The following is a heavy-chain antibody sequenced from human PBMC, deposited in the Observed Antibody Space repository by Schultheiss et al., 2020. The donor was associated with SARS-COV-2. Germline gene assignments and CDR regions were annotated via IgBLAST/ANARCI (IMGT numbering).Heavy chain of an antibody. Sequence: SQTLSLTCTVSGGSISRGGYYWSWIRQHPGKGLEWIGYIYYSGSTYYNPSLKSRVTISVDTSKKQFTLKLKSVTTEDTAVYYCARGPNKLTTELFDYWGQGALVTVSS. CDR2: IYYSGST. V-gene: IGHV4-31*03. CDR1: GGSISRGGYY. CDR3: ARGPNKLTTELFDY. D-gene: IGHD4-17*01. J-gene: IGHJ4*02.